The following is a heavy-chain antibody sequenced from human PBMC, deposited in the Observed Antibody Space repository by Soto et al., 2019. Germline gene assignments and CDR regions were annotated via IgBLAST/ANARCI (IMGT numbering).Heavy chain of an antibody. D-gene: IGHD2-15*01. Sequence: QVQLQQWGAGLLKPSETLSLTCAVYGGSFSGYYWSWIRQPPGKGLEWIGEINHSGSTNYNPSLKSRVTISVDTSKNQFSLKLSSVTAADTAVYYCARSARKWVAARTLYCQHWGQGTLVTVSS. CDR1: GGSFSGYY. CDR3: ARSARKWVAARTLYCQH. V-gene: IGHV4-34*01. J-gene: IGHJ1*01. CDR2: INHSGST.